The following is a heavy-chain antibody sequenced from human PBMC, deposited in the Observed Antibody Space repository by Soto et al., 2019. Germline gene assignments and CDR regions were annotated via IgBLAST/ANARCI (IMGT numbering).Heavy chain of an antibody. D-gene: IGHD1-26*01. Sequence: QVQLVESGGGVVQPGRSLRLSCAASGFTFSSYGMHWVRQAPGKGLEWVAVIWYDGSNKYYADSVKGRFTISRDNSKNTLYLQLNSLRAEDTAVYYCARDPGVGATTVWFDPWGQGTLVTVSS. CDR3: ARDPGVGATTVWFDP. CDR1: GFTFSSYG. CDR2: IWYDGSNK. V-gene: IGHV3-33*01. J-gene: IGHJ5*02.